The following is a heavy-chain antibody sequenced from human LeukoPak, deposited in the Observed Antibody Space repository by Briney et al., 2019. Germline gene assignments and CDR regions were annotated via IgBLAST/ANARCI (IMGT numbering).Heavy chain of an antibody. CDR2: SRSSGGTT. CDR3: VKVGFPSSGWFDY. V-gene: IGHV3-23*01. J-gene: IGHJ5*01. D-gene: IGHD6-19*01. Sequence: GGSLRLSCAASGFSFSTYGMSWVRQAPGKGLEWVSASRSSGGTTYYADSVKGRFTISRDDSKNTLYLQMNSLRVEDTARYYCVKVGFPSSGWFDYWGQGTLVTVSS. CDR1: GFSFSTYG.